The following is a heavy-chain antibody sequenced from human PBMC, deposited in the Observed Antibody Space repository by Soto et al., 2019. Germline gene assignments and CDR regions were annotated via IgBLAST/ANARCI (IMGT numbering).Heavy chain of an antibody. CDR2: IIPIFGTA. CDR1: GGTFSSYA. J-gene: IGHJ3*02. V-gene: IGHV1-69*13. D-gene: IGHD2-21*02. CDR3: ARIRPDVVVTAKGAFDI. Sequence: GASVKVSCKASGGTFSSYAISWVRQAPGQGLEWMGGIIPIFGTANYAQKFQGRVTITADESTSTAYMELSSLRSEDTAVYYCARIRPDVVVTAKGAFDIWGQGTMVTVSS.